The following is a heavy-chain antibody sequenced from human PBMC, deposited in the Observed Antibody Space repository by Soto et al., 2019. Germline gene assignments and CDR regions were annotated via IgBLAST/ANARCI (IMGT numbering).Heavy chain of an antibody. CDR1: GDSSTVRYR. CDR3: ARLRIAAAGDFDY. V-gene: IGHV4-38-2*01. D-gene: IGHD6-13*01. Sequence: PSVTMSLTSAVAGDSSTVRYRWAWIRQPPGRSLEWIASIFHTGTTYYTPSLKSRVTISVDTSKNQFSLKLSSVTAADTAVYYCARLRIAAAGDFDYWGQGTLVTV. CDR2: IFHTGTT. J-gene: IGHJ4*02.